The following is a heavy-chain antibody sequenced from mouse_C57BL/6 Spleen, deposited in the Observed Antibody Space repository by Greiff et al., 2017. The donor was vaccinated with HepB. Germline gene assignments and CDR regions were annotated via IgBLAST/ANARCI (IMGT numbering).Heavy chain of an antibody. V-gene: IGHV5-17*01. Sequence: EVQVVESGGGLVKPGGSLKLSCAASGFTFSDYGMHWVRQAPEKGLEWVAYISSGSSTIYYADTVKGRFTISRDNAKNTLFLQVTSLRSEDTAMYYCARGIYYGYDVDFDYWGQGTTLTVSS. D-gene: IGHD2-2*01. CDR1: GFTFSDYG. CDR2: ISSGSSTI. CDR3: ARGIYYGYDVDFDY. J-gene: IGHJ2*01.